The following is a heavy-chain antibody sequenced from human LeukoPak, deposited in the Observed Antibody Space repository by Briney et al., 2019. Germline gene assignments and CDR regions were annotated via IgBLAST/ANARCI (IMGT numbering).Heavy chain of an antibody. CDR2: ISSSSSYI. CDR1: GFTFSSYS. V-gene: IGHV3-21*01. Sequence: GGSLRLSCAASGFTFSSYSMNWVRQAPGKGLEWVPSISSSSSYIYYADSVKGRFTISRDNAKNSLYLQMNSLRAEDTAVYYCARKLNFWSGYAVSDYWGQGTLVTVSS. D-gene: IGHD3-3*01. J-gene: IGHJ4*02. CDR3: ARKLNFWSGYAVSDY.